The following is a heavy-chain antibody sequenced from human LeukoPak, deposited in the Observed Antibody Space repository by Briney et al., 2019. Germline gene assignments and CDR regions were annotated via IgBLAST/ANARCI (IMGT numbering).Heavy chain of an antibody. V-gene: IGHV3-7*01. Sequence: GGSLRLSCAASGSSFSSYSMTWVRQAPGKGLEWVANINQDGSEKYYVDSVKGRFTISRDNARKSLCLQMSSLRAEDTAVYYCARDLKLELPASSGYCYGMDVWGQGTTVTVSS. CDR2: INQDGSEK. CDR1: GSSFSSYS. CDR3: ARDLKLELPASSGYCYGMDV. D-gene: IGHD1-7*01. J-gene: IGHJ6*02.